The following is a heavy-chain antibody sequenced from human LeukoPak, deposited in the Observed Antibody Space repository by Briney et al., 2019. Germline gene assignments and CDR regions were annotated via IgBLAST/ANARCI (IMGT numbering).Heavy chain of an antibody. V-gene: IGHV3-30*02. CDR2: IRYDGSNK. J-gene: IGHJ6*03. Sequence: GGSLRLSCAASGFTFLSYGMHWVRQAPGKGLEWVAFIRYDGSNKYYADSVKGRFTISRDNAKNSLYLQMNSLRAEDTAVYYCARDRLLEDRHYYSYYYMDVWGKGTTVTVSS. CDR3: ARDRLLEDRHYYSYYYMDV. CDR1: GFTFLSYG. D-gene: IGHD1-1*01.